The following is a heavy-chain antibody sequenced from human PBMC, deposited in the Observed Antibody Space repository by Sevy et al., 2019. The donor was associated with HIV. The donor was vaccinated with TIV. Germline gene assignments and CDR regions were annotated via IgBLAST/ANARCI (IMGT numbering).Heavy chain of an antibody. Sequence: GGSLRLSCAASGFTFNTYSLIWVRQTPGKGLEWLSFIGTAAGVTYDADSVKGRFTISRDNAKNSLYLQMNSLRDEDTAEYYSARCRGHNSIDYWGQGTLVTVSS. D-gene: IGHD2-21*01. CDR2: IGTAAGVT. CDR1: GFTFNTYS. CDR3: ARCRGHNSIDY. J-gene: IGHJ4*02. V-gene: IGHV3-48*02.